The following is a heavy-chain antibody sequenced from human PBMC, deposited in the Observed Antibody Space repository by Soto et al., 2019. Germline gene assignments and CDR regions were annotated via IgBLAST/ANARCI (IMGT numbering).Heavy chain of an antibody. CDR2: ISRSGGST. CDR3: AKTYYYDSSGYWPDY. D-gene: IGHD3-22*01. J-gene: IGHJ4*02. V-gene: IGHV3-23*01. Sequence: GGSLRLSCAASGFTFSSYAMSWVRQAPGKGLEWVSTISRSGGSTHYADSVKGRFTISRDNSKKTVNLQLNSLRAEDAALYYCAKTYYYDSSGYWPDYWGQGTLVTVSS. CDR1: GFTFSSYA.